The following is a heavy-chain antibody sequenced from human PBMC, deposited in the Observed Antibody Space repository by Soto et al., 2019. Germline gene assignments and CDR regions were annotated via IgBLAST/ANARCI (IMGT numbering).Heavy chain of an antibody. D-gene: IGHD3-22*01. J-gene: IGHJ3*02. CDR2: IIPIFGTA. CDR1: GGTFSSYA. CDR3: ARDVQGYYYDSSGLYAFDI. Sequence: SVKVSCKASGGTFSSYAISWVRQAPGQGLEWMGGIIPIFGTANYAQKFQGRVTITADESTSTAYMELSSLRSEDTAVYYCARDVQGYYYDSSGLYAFDIWGQGTMVTVSS. V-gene: IGHV1-69*13.